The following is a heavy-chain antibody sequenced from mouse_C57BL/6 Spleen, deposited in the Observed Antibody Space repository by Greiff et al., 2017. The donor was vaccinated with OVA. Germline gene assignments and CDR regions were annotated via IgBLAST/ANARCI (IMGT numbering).Heavy chain of an antibody. V-gene: IGHV1-50*01. CDR3: ARARGSRGPDY. CDR2: IDPSDSYT. D-gene: IGHD1-1*01. CDR1: GYTFTSYW. J-gene: IGHJ2*01. Sequence: QVQLQQPGAELVKPGASVKLSCKASGYTFTSYWMQWVKQRPGQGLEWIGEIDPSDSYTNYNQKFKGKATLTVDTSSSTAYMQLSSLTSEDSAVYYCARARGSRGPDYWGQGTTLTVSS.